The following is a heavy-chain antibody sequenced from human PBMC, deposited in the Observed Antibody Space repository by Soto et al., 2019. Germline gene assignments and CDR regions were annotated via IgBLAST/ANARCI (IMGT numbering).Heavy chain of an antibody. CDR2: IIPIFGTA. Sequence: QVQLVQSGAEVKKPGSSVKVSCKASGGTFSSYAISWVRQAPGQGLEWMGGIIPIFGTANYAQKYQGKVTITSYESTRNAIINLSSLRSLETAVYYCASDLCSSWDYFDYWGQGTLVTVSS. J-gene: IGHJ4*02. V-gene: IGHV1-69*05. CDR3: ASDLCSSWDYFDY. CDR1: GGTFSSYA. D-gene: IGHD6-13*01.